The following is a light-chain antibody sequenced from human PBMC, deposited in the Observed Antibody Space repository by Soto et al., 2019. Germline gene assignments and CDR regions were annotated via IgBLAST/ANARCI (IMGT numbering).Light chain of an antibody. Sequence: EIVLTQSPGTLSLSPGERATLSCRASQSVSSSYFAWYQQKPGQAPSLLIYGASSRDTGIPDRFSGSGSETGFTLTISRLEAEDFAVYYCQQYGGSPPYTFGQGTQVEI. CDR3: QQYGGSPPYT. V-gene: IGKV3-20*01. J-gene: IGKJ2*01. CDR2: GAS. CDR1: QSVSSSY.